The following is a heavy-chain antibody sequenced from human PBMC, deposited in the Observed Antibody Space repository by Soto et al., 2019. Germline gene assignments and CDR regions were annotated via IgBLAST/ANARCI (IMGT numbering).Heavy chain of an antibody. D-gene: IGHD6-13*01. Sequence: EAQLVESGGGLVQPGGSLRLSCAASGFTFSIYGMHWVRQAAGKRLEYVSGISNNGAHTDYAKSVKGRFTISRDNSENTLYLQMGSLRAEDLALYYCARRGYGSRWPNVYMDVWGKGTTVTVSS. J-gene: IGHJ6*03. V-gene: IGHV3-64*01. CDR3: ARRGYGSRWPNVYMDV. CDR1: GFTFSIYG. CDR2: ISNNGAHT.